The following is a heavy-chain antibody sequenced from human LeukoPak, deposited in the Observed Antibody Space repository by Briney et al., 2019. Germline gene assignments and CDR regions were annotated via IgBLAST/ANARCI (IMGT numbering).Heavy chain of an antibody. D-gene: IGHD4-17*01. J-gene: IGHJ4*02. Sequence: ASVKVSCKASGYTFTGYYMHWVRQAPGQGLEWMGIINPSGGSTSYAQKFQGRVTITRDTSASTAYMELSSLRSEDMAVYYCARDRDPTTVTTLDYWGQGTLVTVSS. CDR3: ARDRDPTTVTTLDY. CDR1: GYTFTGYY. CDR2: INPSGGST. V-gene: IGHV1-46*01.